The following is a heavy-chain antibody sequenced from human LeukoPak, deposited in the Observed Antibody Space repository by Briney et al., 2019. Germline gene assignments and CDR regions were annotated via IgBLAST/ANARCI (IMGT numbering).Heavy chain of an antibody. Sequence: SETLSLTCTVSGGSISSSSYYWGWIRQPPGKGLEWIGSIYYSGSTYYNPSLKSRVTISVDTSKKQFSLKLSSVTAADTAVYYCAGIAVAGTYYWGQGTLVNVSS. J-gene: IGHJ4*02. CDR2: IYYSGST. CDR1: GGSISSSSYY. D-gene: IGHD6-19*01. CDR3: AGIAVAGTYY. V-gene: IGHV4-39*07.